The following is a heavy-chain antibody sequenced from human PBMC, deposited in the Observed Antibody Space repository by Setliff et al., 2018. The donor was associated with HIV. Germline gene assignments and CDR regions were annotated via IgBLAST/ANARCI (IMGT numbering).Heavy chain of an antibody. CDR1: GGSISSSSYY. Sequence: SETLSLTCTVSGGSISSSSYYWGWIRQPPGKGLEWIGSISYTGITNYNPSLKSRVTISVDTSKNQFSLKLSSVTAADTAVYYCARHSPSDYWGQGTLVTVSS. CDR2: ISYTGIT. V-gene: IGHV4-39*01. J-gene: IGHJ4*02. CDR3: ARHSPSDY.